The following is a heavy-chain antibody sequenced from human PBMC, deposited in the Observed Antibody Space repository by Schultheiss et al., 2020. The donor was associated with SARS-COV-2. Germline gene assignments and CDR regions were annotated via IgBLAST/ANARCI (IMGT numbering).Heavy chain of an antibody. CDR1: GFTFSSYE. J-gene: IGHJ4*02. CDR2: ISYDGSNK. CDR3: AKDRYYYGSGSYSHFDY. V-gene: IGHV3-30*07. Sequence: GGSLRLSCAASGFTFSSYEMNWVRQAPGKGLEWVAVISYDGSNKYYADSVKGRFTISRDNSKNTLYLQMNSLRAEDTAVYYCAKDRYYYGSGSYSHFDYWGQGTLVTVSS. D-gene: IGHD3-10*01.